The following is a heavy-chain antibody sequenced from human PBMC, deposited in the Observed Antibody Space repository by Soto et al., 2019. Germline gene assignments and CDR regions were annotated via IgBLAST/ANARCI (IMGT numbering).Heavy chain of an antibody. CDR3: ARALRSAGTSSEASRY. CDR1: GFTFDDYG. J-gene: IGHJ4*02. Sequence: PGGSLRLSCAASGFTFDDYGMSWVRQAPGKGLEWVSGINWNGGRIGHADSVKGRFTISRDNAKNSLYLQMNSLRAEDTAVYYCARALRSAGTSSEASRYWGQGTLVTVSS. V-gene: IGHV3-20*04. CDR2: INWNGGRI. D-gene: IGHD6-13*01.